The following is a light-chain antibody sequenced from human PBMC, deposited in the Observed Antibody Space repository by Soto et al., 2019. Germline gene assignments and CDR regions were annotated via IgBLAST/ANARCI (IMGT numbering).Light chain of an antibody. CDR1: NIGTKS. Sequence: SSVLTQPPSVSVAPGKTASITCGGNNIGTKSVNWYQQKPGQAPVLVIYFDTARPSGIPERFSGSNSANTATLTISRVEAGDEADYSCQVWDSSSDHQVFGGGTKLTVL. CDR3: QVWDSSSDHQV. CDR2: FDT. J-gene: IGLJ3*02. V-gene: IGLV3-21*04.